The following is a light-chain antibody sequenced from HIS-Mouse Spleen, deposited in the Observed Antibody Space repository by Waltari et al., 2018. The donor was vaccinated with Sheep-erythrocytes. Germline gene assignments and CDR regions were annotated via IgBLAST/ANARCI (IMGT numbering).Light chain of an antibody. CDR3: QAWDSSTAWV. CDR2: EGS. Sequence: QSALTQPASVSGSPGQSITISCTGTSSDVGSYNLVSWYQQHPGKAPKLMIHEGSKRPSGIPERFSGSNSGNTATLTSSGTQAMDEADYYCQAWDSSTAWVFGGGTKLTVL. CDR1: SSDVGSYNL. V-gene: IGLV2-14*02. J-gene: IGLJ3*02.